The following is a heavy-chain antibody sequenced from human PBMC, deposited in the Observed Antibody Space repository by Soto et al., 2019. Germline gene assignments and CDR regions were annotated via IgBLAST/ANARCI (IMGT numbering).Heavy chain of an antibody. CDR3: ARTSQSTGNSFRL. D-gene: IGHD3-16*01. J-gene: IGHJ4*01. CDR1: GGSISSGGYY. CDR2: IYYSGST. V-gene: IGHV4-31*03. Sequence: SETLSLTCTVSGGSISSGGYYWSWIRQHPGKGLEWIGYIYYSGSTYYNPSLKSRVTISVDTSKNQFSLKLSSVTAADTAVYYFARTSQSTGNSFRLRGQGTLVTVSS.